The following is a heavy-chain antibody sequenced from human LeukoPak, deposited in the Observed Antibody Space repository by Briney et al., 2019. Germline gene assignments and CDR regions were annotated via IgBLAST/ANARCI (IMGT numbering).Heavy chain of an antibody. Sequence: PGGSLRLSCVASGFTFSPHYMDWVRQSPGQGLEWVGLIRNKADGYTTIYAASVKGRFTISRDDSKNSVYLQMDSLKTEDTAVYDCGDLGSTGTDHWGQGTLVTVSS. V-gene: IGHV3-72*01. CDR1: GFTFSPHY. CDR3: GDLGSTGTDH. D-gene: IGHD4-17*01. CDR2: IRNKADGYTT. J-gene: IGHJ4*02.